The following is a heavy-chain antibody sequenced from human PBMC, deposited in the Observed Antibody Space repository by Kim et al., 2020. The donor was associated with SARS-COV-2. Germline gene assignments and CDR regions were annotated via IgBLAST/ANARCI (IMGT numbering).Heavy chain of an antibody. Sequence: YGASVKGRFTISRDNAKNSLYLQMNSLRAEDTAVYYCARDKRSSSWYSDYWGQGTLVTVSS. V-gene: IGHV3-7*03. CDR3: ARDKRSSSWYSDY. D-gene: IGHD6-13*01. J-gene: IGHJ4*02.